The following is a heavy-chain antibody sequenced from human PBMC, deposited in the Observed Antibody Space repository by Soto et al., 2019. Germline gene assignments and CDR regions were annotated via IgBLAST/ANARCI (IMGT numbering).Heavy chain of an antibody. CDR1: GGSFSGYY. V-gene: IGHV4-34*01. D-gene: IGHD3-10*01. J-gene: IGHJ5*01. Sequence: SETLSLTCAVYGGSFSGYYWSWIRQPPGKGLEWIGEINHSGSTNYNPSLKSRVTISVDTSKNQFSLKLSSVTAADTAVYYCARGTKGSGKSDSWGQGTLVTVSS. CDR3: ARGTKGSGKSDS. CDR2: INHSGST.